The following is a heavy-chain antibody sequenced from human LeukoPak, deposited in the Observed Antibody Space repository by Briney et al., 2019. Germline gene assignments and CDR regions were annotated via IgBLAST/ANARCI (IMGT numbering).Heavy chain of an antibody. V-gene: IGHV3-23*01. Sequence: GGSLGLSCAASGFTFSSYAMSWVRQAPGKGLEWVSAISGSGGSTYYADSVKGRFTISRDNSKNTLYLQMNSLRAEDTAVYYCARDLGIVGATGDYWGQGTLVTVSS. CDR1: GFTFSSYA. D-gene: IGHD1-26*01. CDR2: ISGSGGST. J-gene: IGHJ4*02. CDR3: ARDLGIVGATGDY.